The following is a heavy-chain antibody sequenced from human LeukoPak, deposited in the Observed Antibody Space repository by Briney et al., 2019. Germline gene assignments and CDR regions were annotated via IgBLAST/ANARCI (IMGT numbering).Heavy chain of an antibody. CDR1: GYTFTGYY. CDR3: AREMGAGYIAFDY. D-gene: IGHD5-24*01. V-gene: IGHV1-2*02. J-gene: IGHJ4*02. CDR2: INPNSGGT. Sequence: GASVKVSCKASGYTFTGYYMHWVRQAPGQGLEWMGWINPNSGGTNYAQKFQGRVTMTRDTSISTAYMELSRLRSDDTAVYYCAREMGAGYIAFDYWGQGTLVTVSS.